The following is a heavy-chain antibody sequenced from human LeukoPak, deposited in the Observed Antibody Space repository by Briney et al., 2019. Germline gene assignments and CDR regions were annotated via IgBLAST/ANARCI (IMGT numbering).Heavy chain of an antibody. CDR2: INWNGGST. CDR3: ARVGSIRGYSYGYGDY. CDR1: GFTFDDYG. J-gene: IGHJ4*02. D-gene: IGHD5-18*01. Sequence: GGSLRLSCAASGFTFDDYGMSWVRQAPGKGLEWVSGINWNGGSTVYADSVKGRFTISRDNAKNSLYLQMNSLRAEDTALYYCARVGSIRGYSYGYGDYWGQGTLVTVSS. V-gene: IGHV3-20*04.